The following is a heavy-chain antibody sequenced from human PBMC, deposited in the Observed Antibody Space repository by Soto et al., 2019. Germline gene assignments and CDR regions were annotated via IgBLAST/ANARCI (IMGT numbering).Heavy chain of an antibody. CDR1: WYRFDSYA. CDR2: IDSAGDT. Sequence: GGSLRLSCASFWYRFDSYAVHWARQAKGEGLEWVSGIDSAGDTKYAASVKGRFTISRENAKDSFHLQLNSLRAGDTAVYYCARGGIRGVSWNWFDTWGQGTLVTVSS. J-gene: IGHJ5*02. CDR3: ARGGIRGVSWNWFDT. V-gene: IGHV3-13*01. D-gene: IGHD3-10*01.